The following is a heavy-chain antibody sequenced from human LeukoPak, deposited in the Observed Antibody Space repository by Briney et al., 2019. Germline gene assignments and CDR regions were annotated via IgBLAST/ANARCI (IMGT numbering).Heavy chain of an antibody. CDR2: ISSSSSTI. V-gene: IGHV3-48*04. J-gene: IGHJ4*02. CDR1: GFTVSSNY. CDR3: ARDRYCSGGSCYEYREFDY. Sequence: PGGSLRLSCAASGFTVSSNYMSWVRQAPGKGLEWVSYISSSSSTIYYADSVKGRFTISRDNAKNSLYLQMNSLRAEDTAVYYCARDRYCSGGSCYEYREFDYWGQGTLVTVSS. D-gene: IGHD2-15*01.